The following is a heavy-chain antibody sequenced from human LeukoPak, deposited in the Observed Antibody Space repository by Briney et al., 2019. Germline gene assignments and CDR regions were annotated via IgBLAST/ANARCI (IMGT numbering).Heavy chain of an antibody. V-gene: IGHV1-2*02. J-gene: IGHJ4*02. Sequence: GASVKVSSKASGHTFTDYYMHWVRQAPGQGFEWMGWINPNSGGTNYAQKFQGRVTMTRDTSISTAYMELTSLRSDDTAVYYCTRGLSIATRPAYYFDYWGQGTLVTVSS. CDR2: INPNSGGT. D-gene: IGHD6-6*01. CDR3: TRGLSIATRPAYYFDY. CDR1: GHTFTDYY.